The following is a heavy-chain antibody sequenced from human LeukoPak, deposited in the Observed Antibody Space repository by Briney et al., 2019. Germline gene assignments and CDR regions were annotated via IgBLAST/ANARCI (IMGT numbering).Heavy chain of an antibody. CDR2: IYYSGST. D-gene: IGHD7-27*01. CDR3: ATTNWGLLRIDY. J-gene: IGHJ4*02. CDR1: GGSISSSSYY. V-gene: IGHV4-39*01. Sequence: PSETLSLTCTVSGGSISSSSYYWGWIHQPPGKGLEWIGSIYYSGSTYYNPSLKSRVTISVDTSKNQFSLKLSSVTAADTAVYYCATTNWGLLRIDYWGQGTLVTVSS.